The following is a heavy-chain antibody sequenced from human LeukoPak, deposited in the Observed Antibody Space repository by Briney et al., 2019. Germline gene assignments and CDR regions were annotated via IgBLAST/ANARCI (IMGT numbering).Heavy chain of an antibody. Sequence: RSSETLSLTCTVSGDSLSSGYYYWSWIRQPPGKGLEWIGYIYYNGDTYYNPSLKSRVTISIDRSENQFSLKLNSVTAADTAVYYCARSRIRYYYYYGMDVWGQGTTVTVSS. CDR3: ARSRIRYYYYYGMDV. J-gene: IGHJ6*02. CDR2: IYYNGDT. D-gene: IGHD1-14*01. CDR1: GDSLSSGYYY. V-gene: IGHV4-30-2*01.